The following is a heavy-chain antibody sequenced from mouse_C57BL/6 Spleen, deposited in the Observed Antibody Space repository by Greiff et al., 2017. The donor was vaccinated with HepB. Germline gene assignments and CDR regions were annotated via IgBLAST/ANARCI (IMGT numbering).Heavy chain of an antibody. V-gene: IGHV1-15*01. CDR3: TRVRRDY. Sequence: QVQLQQSGAELVRPGASVTLSCKASGYTFTDYEMHWVKQTPVHGLEWIGAIDPEPGGTAYNQKFKGKAILTADKSSSTAYMELRSLTSEDSAVYYCTRVRRDYWGQGTTLTVSS. CDR1: GYTFTDYE. CDR2: IDPEPGGT. D-gene: IGHD2-14*01. J-gene: IGHJ2*01.